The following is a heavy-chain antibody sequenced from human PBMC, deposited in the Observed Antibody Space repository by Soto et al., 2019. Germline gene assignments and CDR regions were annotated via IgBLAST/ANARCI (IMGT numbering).Heavy chain of an antibody. J-gene: IGHJ4*02. Sequence: ASVKVSCKASGYTFTSYYMHWVRQAPGQGLEWMGIINPSGGSTSYAQKFQGRVTMTRDTSTSTVYMELSSLRSEDTAVYYCARDYYDSSGYYLADFDYWGQGTLVTVSS. CDR1: GYTFTSYY. CDR2: INPSGGST. CDR3: ARDYYDSSGYYLADFDY. V-gene: IGHV1-46*01. D-gene: IGHD3-22*01.